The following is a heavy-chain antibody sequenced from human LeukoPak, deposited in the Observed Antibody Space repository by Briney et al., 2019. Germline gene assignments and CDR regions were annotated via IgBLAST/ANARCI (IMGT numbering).Heavy chain of an antibody. CDR1: GGSISSISYY. CDR2: IYYSGST. CDR3: ARRLYDYVWGSYRFDY. D-gene: IGHD3-16*02. V-gene: IGHV4-39*01. J-gene: IGHJ4*02. Sequence: SETLSLTCTVSGGSISSISYYWGWIRQPPGKGLEWIGSIYYSGSTYYNPSLKSRVTISVDTSKNQFSLKLSSVTAADTAVYYCARRLYDYVWGSYRFDYWGQGTLVTVSS.